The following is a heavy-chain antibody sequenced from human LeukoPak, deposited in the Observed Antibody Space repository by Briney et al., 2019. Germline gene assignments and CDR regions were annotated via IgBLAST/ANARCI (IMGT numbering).Heavy chain of an antibody. CDR3: AKDHPTLSY. D-gene: IGHD2/OR15-2a*01. J-gene: IGHJ4*02. CDR1: GFTFSSYW. V-gene: IGHV3-7*01. CDR2: IKQDGSEK. Sequence: GGSLRLSCAASGFTFSSYWMSWVRQAPGKGLEWVANIKQDGSEKYYVDSVKGRFTISRDNAKNTVYLQMNSLRGEDTAIYYCAKDHPTLSYWGQGTLVTVSS.